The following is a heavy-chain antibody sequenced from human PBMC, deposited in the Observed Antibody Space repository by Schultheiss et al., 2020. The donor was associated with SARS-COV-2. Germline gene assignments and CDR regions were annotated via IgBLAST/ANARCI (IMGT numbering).Heavy chain of an antibody. CDR3: AKGRLQYSSGGIDY. V-gene: IGHV3-30*18. Sequence: GGSLRLSCAASGFTFSSYGMHWVRQAPGKGLEWVAVISYDGSNKYYADSVKGRFTISRDNSKNTLYLQMNSLRAEDTAVYYCAKGRLQYSSGGIDYWGQGTLVTVSS. D-gene: IGHD6-19*01. CDR2: ISYDGSNK. J-gene: IGHJ4*02. CDR1: GFTFSSYG.